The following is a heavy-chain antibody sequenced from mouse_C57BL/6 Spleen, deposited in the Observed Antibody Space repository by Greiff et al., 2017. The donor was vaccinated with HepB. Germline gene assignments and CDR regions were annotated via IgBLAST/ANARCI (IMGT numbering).Heavy chain of an antibody. CDR2: ISSGGSYT. CDR1: GFTFSSYG. Sequence: EVKVVESGGDLVKPGGSLKLSCAASGFTFSSYGMSWVRQTPDKRLEWVATISSGGSYTYYPDSVKGRFTISRDNAKNTLYLQMSSLKSEDTAMYYCARPTMVSQGYYFDYWGQGTTLTVSS. V-gene: IGHV5-6*01. CDR3: ARPTMVSQGYYFDY. D-gene: IGHD2-2*01. J-gene: IGHJ2*01.